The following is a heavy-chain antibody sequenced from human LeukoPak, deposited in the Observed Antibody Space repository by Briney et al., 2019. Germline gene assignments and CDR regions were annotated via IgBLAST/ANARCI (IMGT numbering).Heavy chain of an antibody. CDR2: ISGGGGST. D-gene: IGHD1-26*01. CDR1: GFTFSSYA. V-gene: IGHV3-23*01. CDR3: AKDSYGVGDTGY. Sequence: GGSLRLSCAASGFTFSSYAMSWVRQAPGKGLEWVSAISGGGGSTYYADSVKGRFTISRDNSKNTLYLQMNSLRAEDTAVYYCAKDSYGVGDTGYWGQGTLVTVSS. J-gene: IGHJ4*02.